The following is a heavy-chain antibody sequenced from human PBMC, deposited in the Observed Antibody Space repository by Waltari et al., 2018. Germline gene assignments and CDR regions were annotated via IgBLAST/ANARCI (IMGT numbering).Heavy chain of an antibody. V-gene: IGHV4-59*11. J-gene: IGHJ6*02. Sequence: QVQLQESGPGLVKPSETLSLTCTVSGGSISSHYWSWIRQPPGKGLEWIGYIYYSGSTSYNPSLKSRVTISVDTSKNQFSLKLSSVTAADTAVYYCARDVYGMDVWGQGTTVTVSS. CDR2: IYYSGST. CDR3: ARDVYGMDV. CDR1: GGSISSHY.